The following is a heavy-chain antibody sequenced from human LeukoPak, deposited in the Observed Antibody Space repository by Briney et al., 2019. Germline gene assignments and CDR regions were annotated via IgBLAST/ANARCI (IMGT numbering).Heavy chain of an antibody. CDR3: AKDQGPMWLVWDY. Sequence: GGSLRLSCAASGFTFSSYSMNWVRQAPGKGLEWVSAISGSGGSTYYADSVKGRFTISRDNSKNTLYLQMNSLRAEDTAVYYCAKDQGPMWLVWDYWGQGTLVTVSS. J-gene: IGHJ4*02. CDR2: ISGSGGST. CDR1: GFTFSSYS. V-gene: IGHV3-23*01. D-gene: IGHD6-19*01.